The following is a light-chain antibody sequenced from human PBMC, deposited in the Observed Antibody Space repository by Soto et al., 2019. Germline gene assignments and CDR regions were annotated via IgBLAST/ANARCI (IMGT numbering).Light chain of an antibody. CDR2: GAS. Sequence: DIQMTQSPSSLSASVGDSVTITCRASQSIDRYLNWYQQKPGTAPKLLISGASSLRSGVPSRFSGSGSGTDFTLTINSLQPEDFATYYCQQGSRTLTFGGGTKVEIK. J-gene: IGKJ4*01. V-gene: IGKV1-39*01. CDR3: QQGSRTLT. CDR1: QSIDRY.